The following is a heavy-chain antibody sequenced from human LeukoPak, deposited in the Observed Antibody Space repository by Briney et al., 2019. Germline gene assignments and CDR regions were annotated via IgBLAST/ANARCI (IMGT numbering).Heavy chain of an antibody. CDR2: MNPNSGNT. D-gene: IGHD3-16*02. Sequence: ASVKVSCKASGYTFTSYDINWVRQATGQGLEWMGWMNPNSGNTGYVQKFQGRVTMTRNTSISTAYMELSSLRSEDTAVYYCARGLGGPIRLGELSLLHWFDPWGQGTLVTVSS. V-gene: IGHV1-8*01. CDR1: GYTFTSYD. J-gene: IGHJ5*02. CDR3: ARGLGGPIRLGELSLLHWFDP.